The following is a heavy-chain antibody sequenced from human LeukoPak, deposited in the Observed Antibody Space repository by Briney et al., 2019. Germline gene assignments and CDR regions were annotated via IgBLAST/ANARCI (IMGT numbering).Heavy chain of an antibody. J-gene: IGHJ5*02. D-gene: IGHD2-2*01. CDR3: ARDEGCSSTSCYADWFDP. CDR1: GFTFSSYW. V-gene: IGHV3-7*01. Sequence: GGSLRLSCAASGFTFSSYWMSWVRQAPGKGLEWVANIKQDGSEKYYVDSVKGRFTISRDNAKNSLYLQMNSLRAEDTAVYYCARDEGCSSTSCYADWFDPWGQGTLVTVSS. CDR2: IKQDGSEK.